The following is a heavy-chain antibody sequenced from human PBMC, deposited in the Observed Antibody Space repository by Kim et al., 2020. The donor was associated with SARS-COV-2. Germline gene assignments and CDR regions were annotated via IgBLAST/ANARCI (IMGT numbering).Heavy chain of an antibody. J-gene: IGHJ3*02. CDR2: ISSSSSYI. CDR3: AREWEVRGVTNTWNDAFDI. Sequence: GGSLRLSCAASGFTFSSYSMNWVRQAPGKGLEWVSSISSSSSYIYYADSVKGRFTISRDNAKNSLYLQMNSLRAEDTAVYYCAREWEVRGVTNTWNDAFDIWGQGTMVTVSS. V-gene: IGHV3-21*01. CDR1: GFTFSSYS. D-gene: IGHD3-10*01.